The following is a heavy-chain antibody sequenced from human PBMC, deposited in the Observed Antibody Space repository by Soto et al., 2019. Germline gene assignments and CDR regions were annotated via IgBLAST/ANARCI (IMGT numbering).Heavy chain of an antibody. J-gene: IGHJ5*02. D-gene: IGHD1-20*01. CDR2: SYYSGTT. CDR3: TRRYNWNDKYFDP. V-gene: IGHV4-39*01. Sequence: LSLTCTVSGASISVHSYYWTWIRQPPGTGLEWIGSSYYSGTTYFNPSLKSRATISVDTSKNQFSLRLTSVTAADTAIYYCTRRYNWNDKYFDPWDPGALVTVSS. CDR1: GASISVHSYY.